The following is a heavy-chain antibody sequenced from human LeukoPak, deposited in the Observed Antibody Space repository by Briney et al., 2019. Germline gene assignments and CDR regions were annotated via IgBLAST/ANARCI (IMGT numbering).Heavy chain of an antibody. CDR1: GYTFTSYG. V-gene: IGHV1-18*01. CDR2: ISAYNGNT. CDR3: ARVEIPLGSYYYDSSGYPRDY. J-gene: IGHJ4*02. D-gene: IGHD3-22*01. Sequence: ASVKVSCKASGYTFTSYGISWVRQAPGQGLEWMGWISAYNGNTTYAQKLQGRVTMTTDTSTSTAYMELRSLRSDDTAVYYCARVEIPLGSYYYDSSGYPRDYWGQGTLVTVSS.